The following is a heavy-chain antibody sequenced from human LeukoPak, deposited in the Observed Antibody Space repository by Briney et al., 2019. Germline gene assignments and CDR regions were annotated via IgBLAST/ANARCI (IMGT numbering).Heavy chain of an antibody. D-gene: IGHD2-2*01. CDR2: INHSGST. J-gene: IGHJ4*02. Sequence: SETLSLTCAVYGGSFSGYYWSWIRQPPGKGLEWIGEINHSGSTNYNPSLKSRVTMSVDTSKNQFSLKLSSVTAADTAVYYCARGRLGCSSTSCYWAIGYSSSWYLDYWGQGTLVTVSS. V-gene: IGHV4-34*01. CDR3: ARGRLGCSSTSCYWAIGYSSSWYLDY. CDR1: GGSFSGYY.